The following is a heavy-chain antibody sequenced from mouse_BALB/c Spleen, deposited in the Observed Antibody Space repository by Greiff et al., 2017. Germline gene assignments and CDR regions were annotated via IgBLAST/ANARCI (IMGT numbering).Heavy chain of an antibody. J-gene: IGHJ4*01. Sequence: QVQLQQSGTVLARPGASVKMSCKASGYSFTSYWMHWVKQRPGQGLEWIGAIYPGNSDTNYNQKFKGKATLTVDKSSSTAYMQLSSLTSEDSAVYYCARGDTTGDYWGQGTSVTVSS. CDR1: GYSFTSYW. D-gene: IGHD1-1*01. CDR3: ARGDTTGDY. CDR2: IYPGNSDT. V-gene: IGHV1-87*01.